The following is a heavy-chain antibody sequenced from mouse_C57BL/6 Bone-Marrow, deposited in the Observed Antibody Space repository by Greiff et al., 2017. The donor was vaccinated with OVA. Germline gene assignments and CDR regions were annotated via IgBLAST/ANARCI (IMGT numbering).Heavy chain of an antibody. Sequence: EVMLVESGGDLVKPGGSLKLSCAASGFTFSSYGMSWVRQTPDKRLEWVATISSGGSYTYYPDSVKGRFTISRDNAKNTLYLQMSSLKSEDTAMYYCARPHNWAYAMDYWGQGTSVTVSS. D-gene: IGHD4-1*02. CDR2: ISSGGSYT. J-gene: IGHJ4*01. CDR1: GFTFSSYG. CDR3: ARPHNWAYAMDY. V-gene: IGHV5-6*02.